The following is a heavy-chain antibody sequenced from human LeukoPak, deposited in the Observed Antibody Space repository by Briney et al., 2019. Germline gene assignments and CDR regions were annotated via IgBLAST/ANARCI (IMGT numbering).Heavy chain of an antibody. Sequence: GASVKVSCKASGYSFTTFGITWVRQAPGQGLEWMGWISAYNGNTNYAQKLQGRVTMTTDTSTSTAYMELRSLRSDDTAVYYCARDSGYGGDYWGQGTLVTVSS. CDR3: ARDSGYGGDY. CDR1: GYSFTTFG. CDR2: ISAYNGNT. J-gene: IGHJ4*02. D-gene: IGHD3-10*01. V-gene: IGHV1-18*01.